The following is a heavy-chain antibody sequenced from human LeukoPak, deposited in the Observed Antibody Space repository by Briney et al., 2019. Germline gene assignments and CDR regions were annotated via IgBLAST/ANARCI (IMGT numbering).Heavy chain of an antibody. V-gene: IGHV3-7*01. CDR3: VRDRGYYDSSGFPDY. CDR2: IKQDGSEK. CDR1: GFPFSSYW. Sequence: GGSLRLSCAVSGFPFSSYWMSWVRQAPGKGLEWVANIKQDGSEKYYVDSVKGRFTISRDNAKNSLYLQMNSLRAEDTAVYYCVRDRGYYDSSGFPDYWGQGTLVTVSS. J-gene: IGHJ4*02. D-gene: IGHD3-22*01.